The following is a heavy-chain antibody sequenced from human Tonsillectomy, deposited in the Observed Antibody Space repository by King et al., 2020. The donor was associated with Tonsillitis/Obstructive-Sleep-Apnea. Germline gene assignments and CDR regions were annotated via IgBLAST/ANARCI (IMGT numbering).Heavy chain of an antibody. D-gene: IGHD3-22*01. V-gene: IGHV4-59*01. Sequence: QLQESGPGLVKPSETLSLTCTVSGGSISSYYWSWIRPPPGKGLEWIGYMYYIGSTNYNPSLKSRVTISVDTSKNQFSLKLSSVTAADTAVYYCASQYYYDSSGYYREYFQHWGQGTLVTVSS. CDR1: GGSISSYY. CDR3: ASQYYYDSSGYYREYFQH. CDR2: MYYIGST. J-gene: IGHJ1*01.